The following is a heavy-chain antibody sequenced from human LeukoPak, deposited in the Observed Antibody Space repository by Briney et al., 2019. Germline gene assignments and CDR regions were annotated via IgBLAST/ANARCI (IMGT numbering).Heavy chain of an antibody. V-gene: IGHV1-18*01. D-gene: IGHD3-10*01. CDR3: ARGLWFGGRVGWFDP. CDR2: ISAYNGNT. CDR1: GYTFTSYG. J-gene: IGHJ5*02. Sequence: ASVKVSCKASGYTFTSYGISWVRQAPGQGLEWMGWISAYNGNTNYAQKPQGRVTMTTDTSTSTAYMELRSLRSDDTAVYYCARGLWFGGRVGWFDPWGQGTLVTVSS.